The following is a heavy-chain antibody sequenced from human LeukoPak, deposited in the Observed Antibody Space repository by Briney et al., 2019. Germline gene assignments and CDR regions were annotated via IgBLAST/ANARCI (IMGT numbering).Heavy chain of an antibody. CDR1: GFIFSDYY. CDR2: ISSSSSHT. CDR3: ARGDSSTYYYPY. J-gene: IGHJ4*02. V-gene: IGHV3-11*05. D-gene: IGHD3-22*01. Sequence: PGGSLRLSCAASGFIFSDYYMSWIRQAPGKGLEWVSYISSSSSHTNYADSVKGRFTISRDNAKNSLYLQMNSLRAEDTAVYHCARGDSSTYYYPYWGQGTLVTVSS.